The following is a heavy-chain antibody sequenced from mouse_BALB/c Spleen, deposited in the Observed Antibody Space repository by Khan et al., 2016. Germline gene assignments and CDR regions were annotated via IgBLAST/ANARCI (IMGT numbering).Heavy chain of an antibody. CDR2: IWWDDDT. Sequence: QVTLKESGPGILQPSQTLSLTCSFSGFSLSTSGMGVGWIRQPSGKGLEWLAHIWWDDDTRYSPALKSRLPTSKDTSSNHVFLTIASVDTADTATYYCARIEGGRAMDYWGQGTSVTVSS. CDR1: GFSLSTSGMG. CDR3: ARIEGGRAMDY. D-gene: IGHD3-3*01. J-gene: IGHJ4*01. V-gene: IGHV8-8*01.